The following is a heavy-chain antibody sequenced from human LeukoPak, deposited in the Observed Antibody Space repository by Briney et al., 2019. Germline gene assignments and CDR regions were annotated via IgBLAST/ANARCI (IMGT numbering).Heavy chain of an antibody. Sequence: ETLSLTCAVYGGSFSGYYWSWIRQPPGKGLEWVSAISGSGGSTYYADSVRGRFTISRDNSKNTLYLQMNSLRAEDTAVYYCAKIYDSSGYFLDYWGQGTLVTVSS. V-gene: IGHV3-23*01. D-gene: IGHD3-22*01. CDR2: ISGSGGST. CDR1: GGSFSGYY. CDR3: AKIYDSSGYFLDY. J-gene: IGHJ4*02.